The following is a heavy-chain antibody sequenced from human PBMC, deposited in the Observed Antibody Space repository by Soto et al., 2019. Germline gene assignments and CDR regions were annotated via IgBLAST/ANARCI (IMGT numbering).Heavy chain of an antibody. J-gene: IGHJ4*02. CDR2: IYWNDDK. Sequence: QITLKESGPTLVKPTQTLTLTCTFSGFSLSTSDVGVGWIRQPPGKTPEWLALIYWNDDKRYSPSLKNRLTITKDTSKNQVVLTLTNMDPVDTATYFCAHLLGIAPDLEYWGQGTLVTVSS. V-gene: IGHV2-5*01. CDR1: GFSLSTSDVG. D-gene: IGHD7-27*01. CDR3: AHLLGIAPDLEY.